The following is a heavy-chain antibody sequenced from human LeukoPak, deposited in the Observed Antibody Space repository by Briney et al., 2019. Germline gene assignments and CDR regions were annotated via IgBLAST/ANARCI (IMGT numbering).Heavy chain of an antibody. CDR2: ISSSSSTI. Sequence: GGSLRLSCAASGFTFSSYSMNWVRQAPGKGLEWVSYISSSSSTIYYADSVKGRFTISRDNAKNSLYLQMNSLRDEDTAVYYCARDDIMITFGGVIAHAAIDYWGQGTLVTVSS. V-gene: IGHV3-48*02. CDR1: GFTFSSYS. CDR3: ARDDIMITFGGVIAHAAIDY. D-gene: IGHD3-16*02. J-gene: IGHJ4*02.